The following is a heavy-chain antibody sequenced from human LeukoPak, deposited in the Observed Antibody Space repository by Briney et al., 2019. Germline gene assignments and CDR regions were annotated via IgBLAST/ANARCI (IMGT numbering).Heavy chain of an antibody. CDR2: IKAGAEAT. Sequence: GGTLRRSCAASGFTFRSYWMHWVRQAPGKGLEWVSTIKAGAEATSYADSVKDRFTISRDNSKNTLYLQMNSLRADDTALYFCARDHESVGNPPFDYWAREPWSPSPQ. CDR3: ARDHESVGNPPFDY. V-gene: IGHV3-23*01. CDR1: GFTFRSYW. D-gene: IGHD2-15*01. J-gene: IGHJ4*02.